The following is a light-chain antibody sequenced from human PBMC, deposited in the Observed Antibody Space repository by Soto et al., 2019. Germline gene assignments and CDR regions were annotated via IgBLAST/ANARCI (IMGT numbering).Light chain of an antibody. V-gene: IGLV2-14*01. CDR2: EVS. CDR3: SSYTSSSLSYV. J-gene: IGLJ1*01. Sequence: QSVLTQPASVSGSPGQSITISCTGTSSDVGGYNYVSWYQQHPGKAPKLMIYEVSNRPSGVSNRFSGSKSGNTASLTISGLQAEDEADYYCSSYTSSSLSYVFGTGTKLTVL. CDR1: SSDVGGYNY.